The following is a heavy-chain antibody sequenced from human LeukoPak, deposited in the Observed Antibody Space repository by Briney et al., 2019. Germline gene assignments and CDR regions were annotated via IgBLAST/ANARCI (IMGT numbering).Heavy chain of an antibody. CDR1: GGTFSSYA. CDR2: IIPIFGTA. J-gene: IGHJ3*02. V-gene: IGHV1-69*06. Sequence: SVKVSCKASGGTFSSYAISWVRQAPGQGLEWMGGIIPIFGTANYAQKFQGRVTITADKSTSTAYMELSSLRSEDTAVYYCARGTKEDCSSSSCDWGDAFAIWGQGTMVTVSS. D-gene: IGHD2-2*01. CDR3: ARGTKEDCSSSSCDWGDAFAI.